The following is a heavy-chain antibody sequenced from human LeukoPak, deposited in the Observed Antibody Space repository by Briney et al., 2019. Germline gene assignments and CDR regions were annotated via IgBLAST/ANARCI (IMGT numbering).Heavy chain of an antibody. CDR3: ARVKRWHDFWSGYYPHYFDY. D-gene: IGHD3-3*01. CDR2: INHSGST. V-gene: IGHV4-34*01. J-gene: IGHJ4*02. Sequence: SETLSLTCAVSGGSISSGGYSWSWIRQPPGKGLEWIGEINHSGSTNYNPSLKSRVTISVDTSKNQFSLKLSSVTAADTAVYYCARVKRWHDFWSGYYPHYFDYWGQGTLVTVSS. CDR1: GGSISSGGYS.